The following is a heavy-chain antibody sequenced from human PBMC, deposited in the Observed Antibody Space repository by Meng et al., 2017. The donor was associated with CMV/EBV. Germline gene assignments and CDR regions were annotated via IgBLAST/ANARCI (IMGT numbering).Heavy chain of an antibody. CDR3: ARDFVVVVPAAMATYPRYYYYYYGMDV. V-gene: IGHV3-30*04. D-gene: IGHD2-2*01. Sequence: GESLKISCAASGFTFSSYAMHWVRQAPGKGLEWVAVISYDGSNKYYADSVNGRFTISRDNSKNTLYLQMNSLRAEDTAVYYCARDFVVVVPAAMATYPRYYYYYYGMDVWGQGTTVTVSS. CDR2: ISYDGSNK. CDR1: GFTFSSYA. J-gene: IGHJ6*02.